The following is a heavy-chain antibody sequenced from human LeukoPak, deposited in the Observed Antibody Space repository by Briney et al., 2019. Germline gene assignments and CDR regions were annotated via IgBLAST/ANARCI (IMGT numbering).Heavy chain of an antibody. CDR1: GFTFSSYA. CDR3: TKVIKDGSGTAGAFDI. D-gene: IGHD3-10*01. J-gene: IGHJ3*02. CDR2: ISGSGGST. Sequence: PGGSLRLSCAASGFTFSSYAMSWVRQPPGKGLEWVSSISGSGGSTYYADSVKGRFTISRDNSKNTLYLQMNSLRAEDTAVYYCTKVIKDGSGTAGAFDIWGQGTMVTVSS. V-gene: IGHV3-23*01.